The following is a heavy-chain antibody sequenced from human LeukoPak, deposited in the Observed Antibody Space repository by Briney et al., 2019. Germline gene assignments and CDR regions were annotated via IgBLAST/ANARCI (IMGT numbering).Heavy chain of an antibody. CDR2: IKSKSEGGTT. J-gene: IGHJ4*02. D-gene: IGHD3-16*01. CDR3: TSTLGY. V-gene: IGHV3-15*01. Sequence: GGSLRLSCAASGFTFSTYAMSWVRQAPGKGLEWVGRIKSKSEGGTTDYAAPVKGRFTISRDDSKNTLYLQMNSLKTEDTAVYYCTSTLGYWGQGTLVTVSS. CDR1: GFTFSTYA.